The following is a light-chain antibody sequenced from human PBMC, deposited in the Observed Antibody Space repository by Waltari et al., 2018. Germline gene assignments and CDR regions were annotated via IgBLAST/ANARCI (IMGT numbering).Light chain of an antibody. Sequence: QSVLTQPPSASGTPGRRVTISCSGSSSNIGSNYVYWYQQLPGTAPKLLIYKNNQRPSGVPDRFSGSKSGTSASLAISGLRSEDEADYSCAAWDDSLSGVVFGGGTKLTVL. CDR2: KNN. CDR1: SSNIGSNY. V-gene: IGLV1-47*01. J-gene: IGLJ2*01. CDR3: AAWDDSLSGVV.